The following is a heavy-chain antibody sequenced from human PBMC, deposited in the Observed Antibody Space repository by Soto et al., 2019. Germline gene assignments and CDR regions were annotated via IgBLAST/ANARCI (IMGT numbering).Heavy chain of an antibody. Sequence: GASVKVPCKASGGTFSSYAISWVRQAPGQGLEWMGGIIPIFGTANYAQKFQGRVTITADESTSTAYMELSSLGSEDTAVYYCARDGGFRITIFGVKYYYGMDVWGQGTTVTVSS. CDR3: ARDGGFRITIFGVKYYYGMDV. CDR2: IIPIFGTA. V-gene: IGHV1-69*13. D-gene: IGHD3-3*01. J-gene: IGHJ6*02. CDR1: GGTFSSYA.